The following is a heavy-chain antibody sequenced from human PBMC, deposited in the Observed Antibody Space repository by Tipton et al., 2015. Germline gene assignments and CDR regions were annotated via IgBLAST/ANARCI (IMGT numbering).Heavy chain of an antibody. D-gene: IGHD6-19*01. CDR2: VSSDGNEK. V-gene: IGHV3-30*03. CDR1: GFTFRTFA. Sequence: SLRLSCAASGFTFRTFAMHWVRQAPGKGLDWVGIVSSDGNEKYYAESVRGRLTISRDNSKNTVYLQLNSLRPEDTAVYYCARTARGGGQWLTQGVVYWGQGTLVTVSS. J-gene: IGHJ4*02. CDR3: ARTARGGGQWLTQGVVY.